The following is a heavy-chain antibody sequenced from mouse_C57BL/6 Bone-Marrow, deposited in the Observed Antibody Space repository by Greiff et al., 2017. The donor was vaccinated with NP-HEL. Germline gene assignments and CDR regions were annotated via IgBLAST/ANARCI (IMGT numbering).Heavy chain of an antibody. J-gene: IGHJ1*03. V-gene: IGHV1-52*01. D-gene: IGHD1-1*01. CDR3: ARRRDYYRGYFDV. CDR1: GYTFTSYW. Sequence: QVQLQQPGAELVRPGSSVKLSCKASGYTFTSYWMHWVKQRPIQGLEWIGNIDPSDSETHYNQKFKDKATLTVDKSSSTAYMQLSSLTSEDSAVYYCARRRDYYRGYFDVWGTGTTVTVSS. CDR2: IDPSDSET.